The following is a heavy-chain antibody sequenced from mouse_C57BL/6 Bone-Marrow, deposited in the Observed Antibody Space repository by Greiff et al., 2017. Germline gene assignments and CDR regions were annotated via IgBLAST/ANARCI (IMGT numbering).Heavy chain of an antibody. J-gene: IGHJ3*01. CDR1: GFTFSDYY. Sequence: DVHLVESGGGLVQPGGSLKLSCAASGFTFSDYYMYWVRQTPEKRLEWVAYISNGGGSTYYPDTVKGRFTISRDNAKNTLYLQMSRLKSEDTAMYYCARHPPSYYGSSYPFAYWGQGTLVTVSA. D-gene: IGHD1-1*01. CDR3: ARHPPSYYGSSYPFAY. V-gene: IGHV5-12*01. CDR2: ISNGGGST.